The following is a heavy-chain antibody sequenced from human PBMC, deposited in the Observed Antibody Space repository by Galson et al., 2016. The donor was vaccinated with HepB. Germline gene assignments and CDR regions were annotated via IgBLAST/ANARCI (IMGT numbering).Heavy chain of an antibody. Sequence: SVKVSCKASGYSFRSYYTHWVRQVPGQGLEWMGIIDPNDGVTNYTQKLQGRVTMTRDTSTNTLYLELSSLKFEDTAIYYCAREDWLDSWGQGVLVIVSS. V-gene: IGHV1-46*01. CDR3: AREDWLDS. J-gene: IGHJ5*01. CDR2: IDPNDGVT. CDR1: GYSFRSYY.